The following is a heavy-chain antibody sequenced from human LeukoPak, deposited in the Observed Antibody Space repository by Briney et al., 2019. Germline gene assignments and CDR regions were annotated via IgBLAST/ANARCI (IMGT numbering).Heavy chain of an antibody. J-gene: IGHJ4*02. V-gene: IGHV4-31*03. D-gene: IGHD5-18*01. Sequence: PSETLSLTCTVSGGSISSGNYYWSWIRQHPGKGLEWIGYMYYRGSTYYNPSLKIRVTISVDTSKNQFSLKLSSVTAADTAVYYCARSYGYGTNFDYWGQGTLVTVSS. CDR2: MYYRGST. CDR1: GGSISSGNYY. CDR3: ARSYGYGTNFDY.